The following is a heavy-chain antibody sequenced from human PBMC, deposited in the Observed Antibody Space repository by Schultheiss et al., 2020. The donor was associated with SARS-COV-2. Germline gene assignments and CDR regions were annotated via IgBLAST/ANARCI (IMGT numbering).Heavy chain of an antibody. CDR2: IKAKNDGGTT. CDR3: ARVWGRCSSTSCHFDY. J-gene: IGHJ4*02. D-gene: IGHD2-2*01. CDR1: GFRFSSAW. V-gene: IGHV3-15*01. Sequence: GGSLRLSCAASGFRFSSAWMRWVRQAPGKGLEWVGRIKAKNDGGTTDYAAPVRGRFTISRDDSKNTLYLQMNSLRAEDTAVYYCARVWGRCSSTSCHFDYWGQGTLVTVSS.